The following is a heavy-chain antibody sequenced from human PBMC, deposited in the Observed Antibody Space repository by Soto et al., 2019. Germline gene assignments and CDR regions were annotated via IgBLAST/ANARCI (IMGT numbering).Heavy chain of an antibody. CDR2: FDPEDGET. Sequence: QVQLVQSGAEVKKPGASVKVSCKVSGYTLTELSMHWVRQAPGKGLEWMGGFDPEDGETIYAQKCEXIVXMXADTSTDTAYMELSSLRSEDTAVYYCATELGSSGSDWGQGTLVTVSS. J-gene: IGHJ4*02. D-gene: IGHD3-22*01. CDR3: ATELGSSGSD. V-gene: IGHV1-24*01. CDR1: GYTLTELS.